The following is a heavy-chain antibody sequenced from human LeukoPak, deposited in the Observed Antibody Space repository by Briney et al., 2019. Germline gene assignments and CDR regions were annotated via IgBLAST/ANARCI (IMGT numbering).Heavy chain of an antibody. J-gene: IGHJ4*02. D-gene: IGHD3-3*01. Sequence: GGSLRLSCAASGFIFSTYSMNWVRQAPGKGLEWVSYISSIDSTIYYADSVQGRFTISRDNAKNSLYLLMNSLRAEDTAVYYCARERQNKDFWSGGDYWGQGTLVTVSS. CDR2: ISSIDSTI. CDR3: ARERQNKDFWSGGDY. CDR1: GFIFSTYS. V-gene: IGHV3-48*01.